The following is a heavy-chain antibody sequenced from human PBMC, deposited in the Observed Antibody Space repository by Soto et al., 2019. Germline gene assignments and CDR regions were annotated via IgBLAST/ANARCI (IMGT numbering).Heavy chain of an antibody. CDR3: AKDKQAVAGTDYYYYYGMDV. J-gene: IGHJ6*02. Sequence: GGSLRLSCAASGFTFSSYGMHWVRQAPGKGLEWVAVISYDGSNKYYADSVKGRFTISRDNSKNTLYLQMNSLRAEDTAVYYCAKDKQAVAGTDYYYYYGMDVWGQGTTVTVSS. D-gene: IGHD6-19*01. CDR1: GFTFSSYG. CDR2: ISYDGSNK. V-gene: IGHV3-30*18.